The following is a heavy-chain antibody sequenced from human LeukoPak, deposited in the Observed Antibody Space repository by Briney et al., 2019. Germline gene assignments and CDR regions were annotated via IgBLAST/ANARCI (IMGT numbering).Heavy chain of an antibody. J-gene: IGHJ4*02. CDR1: GDSISRGGYS. CDR3: ARYDYGDQNYFDY. Sequence: SETLSLTCAVSGDSISRGGYSWSWIRQPPGKGLEWIGYIYHSGRTYYNPSLKSRVTISVDRSKNQFSLKLSSVTAADTAVYYCARYDYGDQNYFDYWGQGTLVTVST. D-gene: IGHD4-17*01. V-gene: IGHV4-30-2*01. CDR2: IYHSGRT.